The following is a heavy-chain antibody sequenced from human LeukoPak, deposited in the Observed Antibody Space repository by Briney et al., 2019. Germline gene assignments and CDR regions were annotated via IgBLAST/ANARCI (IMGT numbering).Heavy chain of an antibody. V-gene: IGHV4-34*01. Sequence: SETLSLTCAVYGGSFSGYYRSWIRQPPGKGLEWIGEINHSGSTNYNPSLKSRVTISVGTPKNQFSLKLSSVTAADTAVYYRARGLYRAPYYYDSSGYLGKLRPNASDIWGQGTMVTVSS. CDR2: INHSGST. CDR1: GGSFSGYY. J-gene: IGHJ3*02. D-gene: IGHD3-22*01. CDR3: ARGLYRAPYYYDSSGYLGKLRPNASDI.